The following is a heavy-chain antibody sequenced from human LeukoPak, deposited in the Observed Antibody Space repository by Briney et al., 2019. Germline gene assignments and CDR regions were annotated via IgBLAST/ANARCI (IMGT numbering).Heavy chain of an antibody. V-gene: IGHV3-30-3*01. J-gene: IGHJ4*02. D-gene: IGHD5-12*01. CDR3: ARDQDIVATILGHYFDY. Sequence: GGSLRLSCAASGFTFSSYAMHWVRQAPGKGLEWVAVISYDGSSKYYADSVKGRFTISRDNSKNTLYLQMNSLRAEDTAVYYCARDQDIVATILGHYFDYWGQGTLVTVSS. CDR1: GFTFSSYA. CDR2: ISYDGSSK.